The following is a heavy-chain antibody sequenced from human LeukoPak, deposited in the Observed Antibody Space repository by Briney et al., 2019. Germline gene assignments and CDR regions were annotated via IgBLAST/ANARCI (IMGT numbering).Heavy chain of an antibody. CDR1: VFSLSTSGMC. CDR3: ARMIAFGVVYDAFDV. J-gene: IGHJ3*01. V-gene: IGHV2-70*11. D-gene: IGHD3-3*01. Sequence: SGPTLVNPTQTLTLTCTFSVFSLSTSGMCVSWIRQPPGKALEWLARIDWDDDKYYSTSLKTRLTISKDTSKNQVVLTMTNMDPVDTATYYCARMIAFGVVYDAFDVWGQGTMVTVSS. CDR2: IDWDDDK.